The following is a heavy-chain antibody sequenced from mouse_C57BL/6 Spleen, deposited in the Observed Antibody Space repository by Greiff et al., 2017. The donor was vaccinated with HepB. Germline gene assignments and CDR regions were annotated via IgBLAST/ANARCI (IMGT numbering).Heavy chain of an antibody. CDR1: GYTFTDYY. Sequence: EVQLQQSGPVLVKPGASVKMSCKASGYTFTDYYMNWVKQSHGKSLEWIGVINPYNGGTSYNQKFKGKATLTVDKSSSTAYMELNSLTSEDSAVYYCARRNDGYYVGFDYWGQGTTLTVSS. CDR3: ARRNDGYYVGFDY. D-gene: IGHD2-3*01. V-gene: IGHV1-19*01. CDR2: INPYNGGT. J-gene: IGHJ2*01.